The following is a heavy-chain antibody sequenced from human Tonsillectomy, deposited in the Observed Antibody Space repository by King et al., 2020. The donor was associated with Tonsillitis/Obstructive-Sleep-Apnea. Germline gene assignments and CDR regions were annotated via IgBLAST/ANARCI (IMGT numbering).Heavy chain of an antibody. CDR3: ATVDNDSIDI. CDR2: INPNSGGT. Sequence: QLVQSGAEVKKPGASVKVSCKASGYICTDYFLECVRQAPGQGREWMGRINPNSGGTNYAQKFQGRVTRTRDTSISTAYMELSGLRSDDTAVYYCATVDNDSIDIWGQGTMVPVSS. D-gene: IGHD3-16*01. CDR1: GYICTDYF. V-gene: IGHV1-2*06. J-gene: IGHJ3*02.